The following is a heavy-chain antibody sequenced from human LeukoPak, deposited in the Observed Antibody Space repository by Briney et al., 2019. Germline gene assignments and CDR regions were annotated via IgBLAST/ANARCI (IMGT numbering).Heavy chain of an antibody. CDR1: GFTFSSYA. J-gene: IGHJ4*02. D-gene: IGHD4-23*01. Sequence: GSLRLSCAASGFTFSSYAMSWVRQAPGKGLEWVSAISGSGGSTYYADSVKGRFTISRDNSKNTLYLQMNSLRAEDTAVYYCAKDLNYGGARGYWGQGTLVTVSS. V-gene: IGHV3-23*01. CDR2: ISGSGGST. CDR3: AKDLNYGGARGY.